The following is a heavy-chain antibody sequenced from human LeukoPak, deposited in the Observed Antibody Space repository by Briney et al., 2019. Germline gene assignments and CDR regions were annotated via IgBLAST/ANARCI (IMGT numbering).Heavy chain of an antibody. Sequence: SETLSLTCTVSGGSTSSYYWSWIRQPPGKGLEWIGYIYYSGSTNYNPSLKSRVTISVDTSKNQFSLKLSSVTAADTAVYYCARTYGDYYSEFDYWGQGTLVTVSS. CDR3: ARTYGDYYSEFDY. D-gene: IGHD4-17*01. CDR2: IYYSGST. J-gene: IGHJ4*02. CDR1: GGSTSSYY. V-gene: IGHV4-59*01.